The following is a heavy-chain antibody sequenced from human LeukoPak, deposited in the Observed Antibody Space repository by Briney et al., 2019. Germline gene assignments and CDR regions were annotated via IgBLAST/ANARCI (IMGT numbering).Heavy chain of an antibody. CDR3: AKDQIVGATFFSTSSFDY. V-gene: IGHV3-30*02. D-gene: IGHD1-26*01. Sequence: GGSLRLSCAASGFTFSSYGMHWVRQAPGKGLEWVAFIRYDGSNKYYADSVKGRFTISRDNSKNTLYLQMSSLRAEDTAVYYCAKDQIVGATFFSTSSFDYWGQGTLVTVSS. CDR2: IRYDGSNK. CDR1: GFTFSSYG. J-gene: IGHJ4*02.